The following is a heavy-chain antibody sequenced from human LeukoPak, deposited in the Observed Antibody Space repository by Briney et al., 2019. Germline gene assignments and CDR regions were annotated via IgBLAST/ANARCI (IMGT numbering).Heavy chain of an antibody. J-gene: IGHJ4*02. CDR3: ARGGFGEFGY. CDR2: IYYSGST. V-gene: IGHV4-59*01. CDR1: GGSISSYY. D-gene: IGHD3-10*01. Sequence: SETLSLTCTVSGGSISSYYWSWIRQLPGKGLEWIGYIYYSGSTNYNPSLKSRVTISVDTSKNQFSLKLSSVTAADTAVYYCARGGFGEFGYWGQGTLVTVSS.